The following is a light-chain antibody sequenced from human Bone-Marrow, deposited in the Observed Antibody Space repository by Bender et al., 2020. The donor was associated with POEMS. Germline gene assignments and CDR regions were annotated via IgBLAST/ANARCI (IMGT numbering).Light chain of an antibody. V-gene: IGLV1-44*01. CDR1: SSNIGAHA. CDR2: SSH. Sequence: QSVLTQPPSASGTPGQRVTISCSGGSSNIGAHAVNWYQHLPGAAPKLLIYSSHRRPSEVPDRFSGCRSGTSASLAISGLQSGDGDDCYCAGWDDSLNGGVFGGGTKLTV. J-gene: IGLJ3*02. CDR3: AGWDDSLNGGV.